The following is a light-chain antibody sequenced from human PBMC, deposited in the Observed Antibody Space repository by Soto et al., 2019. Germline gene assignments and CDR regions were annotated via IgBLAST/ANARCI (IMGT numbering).Light chain of an antibody. J-gene: IGLJ1*01. CDR3: TSYAGSNNRGV. V-gene: IGLV2-8*01. Sequence: VLTQPPSASGSPGQSVTISCTGTSSDVGGYNYISWYQHHPGKAPKLMIYEVSQRPSGVPDRFSGSKSGNTASLTVSGLQAEDEADYYCTSYAGSNNRGVFGSGTKVTGL. CDR1: SSDVGGYNY. CDR2: EVS.